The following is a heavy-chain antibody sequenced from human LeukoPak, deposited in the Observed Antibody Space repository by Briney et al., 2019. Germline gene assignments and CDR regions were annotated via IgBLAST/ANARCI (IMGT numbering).Heavy chain of an antibody. Sequence: PSETLSLTCTVSGGSISRYYWSWIRQPPGKGLEWIGYIYYSGSTNYNPPLKSRVTISVDTSNNQFSLKLSSVTAADTAVYYCARDHGYSSPSYFDYWGQGTLVTVSS. CDR2: IYYSGST. J-gene: IGHJ4*02. CDR3: ARDHGYSSPSYFDY. V-gene: IGHV4-59*01. D-gene: IGHD6-19*01. CDR1: GGSISRYY.